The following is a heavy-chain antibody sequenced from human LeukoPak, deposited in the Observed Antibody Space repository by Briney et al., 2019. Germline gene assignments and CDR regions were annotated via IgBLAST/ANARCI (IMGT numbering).Heavy chain of an antibody. CDR3: TRDRDDSSVLYYFDY. V-gene: IGHV3-66*02. D-gene: IGHD3-22*01. CDR1: GFTVNTHF. J-gene: IGHJ4*02. CDR2: LYHGDRT. Sequence: PGGSLRLSCAASGFTVNTHFMSWVRQAPGKGLEWVSVLYHGDRTYYADSVKGRFTISRDSSKNTVYLQMQNLRAEDTAVYYCTRDRDDSSVLYYFDYWGQGALVTVSS.